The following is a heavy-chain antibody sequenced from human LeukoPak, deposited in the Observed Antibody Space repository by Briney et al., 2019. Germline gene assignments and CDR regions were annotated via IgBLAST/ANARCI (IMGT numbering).Heavy chain of an antibody. CDR2: ISAYNGNT. D-gene: IGHD2-15*01. V-gene: IGHV1-18*04. J-gene: IGHJ4*02. Sequence: GASVKVSCKASGYTFTDYYMHWVQQAPGKGLEWMGWISAYNGNTNYAQKLQGRVTMTTDTSTSTAYMELRSLRSDDTAVYYCARDWWLSTSLPYFDYWGQGTLVTVSS. CDR3: ARDWWLSTSLPYFDY. CDR1: GYTFTDYY.